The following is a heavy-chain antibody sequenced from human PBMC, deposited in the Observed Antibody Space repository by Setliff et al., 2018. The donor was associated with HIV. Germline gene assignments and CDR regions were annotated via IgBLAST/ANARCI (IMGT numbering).Heavy chain of an antibody. CDR3: APIDPFPHDYSNSSFDH. CDR1: GGTGGSFSRNA. D-gene: IGHD4-4*01. CDR2: INPIFGTA. J-gene: IGHJ4*02. Sequence: SVKVSCKASGGTGGSFSRNAISWVRQAPGQGLEWMGIINPIFGTANYAQKFQGRVTITADESTSTAYMELSSLRSEDTAVYYCAPIDPFPHDYSNSSFDHWGRGTMVTVSS. V-gene: IGHV1-69*13.